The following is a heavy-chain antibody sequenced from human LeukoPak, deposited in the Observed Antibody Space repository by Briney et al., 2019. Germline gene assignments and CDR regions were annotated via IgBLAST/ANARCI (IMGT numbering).Heavy chain of an antibody. Sequence: GGSLRLSCAASGFTFSSYWMSWVRQAPGKGLEWVANIKQDGSEKYYVDSVKGRFTISRDNAKNSLYLQMNSLRAEDTAVYYCARGSLAGPYYYYYYGMDVWGQGTTVTVSS. D-gene: IGHD6-19*01. CDR2: IKQDGSEK. J-gene: IGHJ6*02. V-gene: IGHV3-7*01. CDR1: GFTFSSYW. CDR3: ARGSLAGPYYYYYYGMDV.